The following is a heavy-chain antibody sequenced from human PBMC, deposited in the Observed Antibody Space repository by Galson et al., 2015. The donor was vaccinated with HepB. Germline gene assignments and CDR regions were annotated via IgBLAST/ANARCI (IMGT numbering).Heavy chain of an antibody. Sequence: SLRLSCAASGFTFSNYAMTWARQAPGEGLEWVSGISGSIGGTFYIDSVKGRFTISRDDSRNTVYLHMNALRVEDTAVFYCMKGPLESISSGEVHYSYGLDVWGRGTTVTVSS. CDR1: GFTFSNYA. V-gene: IGHV3-23*01. J-gene: IGHJ6*02. CDR2: ISGSIGGT. CDR3: MKGPLESISSGEVHYSYGLDV. D-gene: IGHD7-27*01.